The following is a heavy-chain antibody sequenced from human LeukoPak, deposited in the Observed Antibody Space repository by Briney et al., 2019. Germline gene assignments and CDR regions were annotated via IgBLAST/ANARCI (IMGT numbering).Heavy chain of an antibody. CDR3: ARGGVIIAAHDNWFDP. CDR2: MNPNSGNT. D-gene: IGHD6-6*01. J-gene: IGHJ5*02. V-gene: IGHV1-8*03. CDR1: GYTFTSYD. Sequence: ASVKVSCKASGYTFTSYDINWARQATGQGLEWMGWMNPNSGNTGYAQKFQGRVTITRNTSMSTAYMELSSLRSEDTAVYYCARGGVIIAAHDNWFDPWGQGTLVTVSS.